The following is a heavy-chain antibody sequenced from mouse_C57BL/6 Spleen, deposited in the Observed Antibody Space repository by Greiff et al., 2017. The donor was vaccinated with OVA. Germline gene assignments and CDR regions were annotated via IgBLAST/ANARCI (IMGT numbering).Heavy chain of an antibody. CDR2: IDPSDSYT. V-gene: IGHV1-69*01. CDR1: GYTFTSYW. Sequence: QVQLKQPGAELVMPGASVKLSCKASGYTFTSYWMHWVKQRPGQGLEWIGEIDPSDSYTNYNQKFKGKSTLTVDKSSSTAYMQLSSLTSEDSAIYYCARRNYYDYDGVSMDYWGQGTSVTVSS. J-gene: IGHJ4*01. CDR3: ARRNYYDYDGVSMDY. D-gene: IGHD2-4*01.